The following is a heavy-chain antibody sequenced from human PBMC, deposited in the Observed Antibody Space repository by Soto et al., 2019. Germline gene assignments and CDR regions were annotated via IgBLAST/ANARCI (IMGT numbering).Heavy chain of an antibody. Sequence: PGGSLRLSCAASGFTFSSDAMSWVRQAPGKGLEWVSAISGSGGSTYYADSVKGRFTISRDNSKNTLYLQMNSLRAEDTAVYYCAKDRRGLRNYYYGMDVCGQGTTVTVSS. V-gene: IGHV3-23*01. J-gene: IGHJ6*02. CDR1: GFTFSSDA. CDR2: ISGSGGST. CDR3: AKDRRGLRNYYYGMDV. D-gene: IGHD2-15*01.